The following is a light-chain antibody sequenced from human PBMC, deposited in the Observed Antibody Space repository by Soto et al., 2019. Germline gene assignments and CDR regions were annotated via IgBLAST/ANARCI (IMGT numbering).Light chain of an antibody. CDR3: QQYSDWPLT. Sequence: EIVMTQSPATLSVSPGEGVTLSCRPSKTIQSNLAWYQQRPGQAPRPLIYAASTRATGIPARFSGNGFGTEFTLTISSLQSEDFAVYYCQQYSDWPLTFGGGTRLETK. V-gene: IGKV3D-15*01. J-gene: IGKJ5*01. CDR1: KTIQSN. CDR2: AAS.